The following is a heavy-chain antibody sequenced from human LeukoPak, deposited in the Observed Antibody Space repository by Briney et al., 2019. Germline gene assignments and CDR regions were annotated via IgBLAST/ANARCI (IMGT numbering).Heavy chain of an antibody. CDR1: GFTVSNNY. J-gene: IGHJ4*02. CDR3: TRGQYSYGPFDY. V-gene: IGHV3-74*01. D-gene: IGHD5-18*01. CDR2: IKTDGSSI. Sequence: GGSLRLSCAGSGFTVSNNYMSWVRQAPGKGLVWVSRIKTDGSSITNADSVKGRFTISRDNDKNTLYLQMNSLRAEDTAVYYCTRGQYSYGPFDYWGQGTLVTVSS.